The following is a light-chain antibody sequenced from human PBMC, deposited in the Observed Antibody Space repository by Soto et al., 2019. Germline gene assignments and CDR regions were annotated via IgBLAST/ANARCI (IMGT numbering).Light chain of an antibody. Sequence: DSVMTQSPLSLPVTPGEPASISCRSSQSLLHSNGYNYLDWYLQKPGQSPRLLIYLGSNRASGVPDRFSGSGSGTDFTLKISRVEAEDVGVYYCMQALQTPTFGQGTKVDIK. J-gene: IGKJ1*01. CDR2: LGS. CDR3: MQALQTPT. CDR1: QSLLHSNGYNY. V-gene: IGKV2-28*01.